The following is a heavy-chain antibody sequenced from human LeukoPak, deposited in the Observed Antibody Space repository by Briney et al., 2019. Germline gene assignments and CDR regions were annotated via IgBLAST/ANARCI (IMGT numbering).Heavy chain of an antibody. J-gene: IGHJ4*02. V-gene: IGHV3-48*03. CDR2: ISSSGSTI. CDR1: GFTFSSYE. CDR3: AREIYYDSSGPIDY. Sequence: GGSLRLSCAASGFTFSSYEMNWVRQAPGKGLEWVSYISSSGSTIYYADSVKGRFTISRDNAKNSLYLQMNSLRAEDTAVYYCAREIYYDSSGPIDYWGQGTLVTVSS. D-gene: IGHD3-22*01.